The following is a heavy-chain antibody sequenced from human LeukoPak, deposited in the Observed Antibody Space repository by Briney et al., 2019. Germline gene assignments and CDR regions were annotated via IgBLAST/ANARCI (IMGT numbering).Heavy chain of an antibody. CDR3: ARGTYYADS. D-gene: IGHD2/OR15-2a*01. CDR1: GFTFSNQW. Sequence: GGSLRLSCAASGFTFSNQWMYWVRQAPGKGLVWVSRINSDGSSTTYADSVRGRFTISRDNAKNTLYLQMNSLRAEDTAVYYCARGTYYADSSGQGTLVTVSS. J-gene: IGHJ4*02. V-gene: IGHV3-74*01. CDR2: INSDGSST.